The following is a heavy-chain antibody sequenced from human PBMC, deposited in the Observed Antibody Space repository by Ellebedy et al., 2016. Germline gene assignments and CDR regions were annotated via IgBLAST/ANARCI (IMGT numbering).Heavy chain of an antibody. V-gene: IGHV3-74*01. D-gene: IGHD1-26*01. Sequence: GESLKISXAASDFTFSSHWMHWVRQTPGGGLLWVSRINSDGSWTNYADSVKGRFTISRDNARNTLYVQMNSLRAEDTAVYYCASERLGVGPIQTDALDIWGQGTMVTVSS. CDR2: INSDGSWT. CDR1: DFTFSSHW. J-gene: IGHJ3*02. CDR3: ASERLGVGPIQTDALDI.